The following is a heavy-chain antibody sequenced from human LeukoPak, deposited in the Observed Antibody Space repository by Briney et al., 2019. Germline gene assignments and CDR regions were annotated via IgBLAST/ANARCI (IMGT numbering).Heavy chain of an antibody. V-gene: IGHV1-18*01. CDR1: GYTFTSYG. J-gene: IGHJ6*03. Sequence: ASVKVSCKASGYTFTSYGISWVRQAPGQGLEWMGWISAYNGNTNCAQKLQGRVTMTTDTSTSTAYMELRSLRSDDTAVYYCARVLAGTTTGYYYYMDVWGKGTTVTVSS. CDR2: ISAYNGNT. CDR3: ARVLAGTTTGYYYYMDV. D-gene: IGHD1-7*01.